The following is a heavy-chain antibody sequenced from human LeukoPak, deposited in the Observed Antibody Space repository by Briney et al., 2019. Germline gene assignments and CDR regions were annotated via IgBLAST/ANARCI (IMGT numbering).Heavy chain of an antibody. J-gene: IGHJ4*03. CDR1: GGSISSSTYY. CDR3: VSVSGPVDY. V-gene: IGHV4-39*07. CDR2: IYYSGDK. Sequence: PSETLSLTCAVSGGSISSSTYYWGWIRQPPGKGLEWIGSIYYSGDKYDNPSLKSRVTISVDASKNQFSLKLSSVTAADTAVYYCVSVSGPVDYSGAGTPVTASS. D-gene: IGHD1-26*01.